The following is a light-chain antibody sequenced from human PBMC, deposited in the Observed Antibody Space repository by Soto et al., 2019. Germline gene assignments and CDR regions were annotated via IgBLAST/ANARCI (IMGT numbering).Light chain of an antibody. J-gene: IGLJ2*01. CDR3: CSYAPSRTLL. CDR1: SSNVGTYNL. CDR2: EGN. V-gene: IGLV2-23*01. Sequence: SVLTQPASVSGSPGGAITISCTGTSSNVGTYNLVTWYQQHPGRVPKLILYEGNKRPSGVSSRFSASKSGNTASLTISGLQAEDEAYYFCCSYAPSRTLLFGGGTKVTVL.